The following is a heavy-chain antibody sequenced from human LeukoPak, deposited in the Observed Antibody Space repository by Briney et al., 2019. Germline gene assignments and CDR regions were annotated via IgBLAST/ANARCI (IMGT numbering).Heavy chain of an antibody. V-gene: IGHV3-7*03. D-gene: IGHD6-19*01. CDR2: INPEGSEE. CDR1: RFIFSKNW. Sequence: GGSLRLSCAASRFIFSKNWMSWVRQAPGKGLEWVANINPEGSEENYVDSAKGRFTISRDNAKSSLHLQMNSLRPEDTAVYYCIKGGGSGWPFDYWGQGTLVTVSS. CDR3: IKGGGSGWPFDY. J-gene: IGHJ4*02.